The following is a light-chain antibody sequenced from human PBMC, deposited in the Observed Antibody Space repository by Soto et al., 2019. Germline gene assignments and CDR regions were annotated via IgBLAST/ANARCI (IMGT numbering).Light chain of an antibody. Sequence: EIVLTQSPGTLSLSPGERATLSCRASQSVSSGFLAWYQQKLGQAPRLLIYGASTRATGIPDRFSGSGSGTDFTLTINRLEPEDFAVYYCQQYDSSPRTFGQGTKVEIK. CDR3: QQYDSSPRT. CDR2: GAS. CDR1: QSVSSGF. V-gene: IGKV3-20*01. J-gene: IGKJ1*01.